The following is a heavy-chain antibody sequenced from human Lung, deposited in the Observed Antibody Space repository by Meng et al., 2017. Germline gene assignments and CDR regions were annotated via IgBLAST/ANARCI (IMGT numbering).Heavy chain of an antibody. CDR3: ARLSRSYYGSGSLYYFDN. V-gene: IGHV4-38-2*02. Sequence: SETLSLTCTVSGYSISSGYYWAWIRQPPGKGLEWIGNNFHSGSNYYNPSLKSRVTISVDTSKNQFYLRLSSVTAADTAVYYCARLSRSYYGSGSLYYFDNWGQGTLVTVYS. CDR2: NFHSGSN. D-gene: IGHD3-10*01. J-gene: IGHJ4*02. CDR1: GYSISSGYY.